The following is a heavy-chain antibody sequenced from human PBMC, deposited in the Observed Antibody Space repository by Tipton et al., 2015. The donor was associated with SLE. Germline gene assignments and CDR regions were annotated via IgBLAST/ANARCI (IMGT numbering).Heavy chain of an antibody. CDR3: ARGAPAPGDY. CDR1: GGSISSSNW. D-gene: IGHD2-2*01. CDR2: INHSGST. Sequence: TLSLTCAVSGGSISSSNWWSWIRQPPGKGLEWIGEINHSGSTNYNPSLKSRVTISVDTSKNQFSLKLSSVTAADTAVYYCARGAPAPGDYWGQGTLVTVSS. V-gene: IGHV4-4*02. J-gene: IGHJ4*02.